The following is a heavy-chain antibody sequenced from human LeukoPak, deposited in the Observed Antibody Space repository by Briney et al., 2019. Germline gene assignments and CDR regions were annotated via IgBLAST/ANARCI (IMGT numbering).Heavy chain of an antibody. V-gene: IGHV4-59*01. J-gene: IGHJ3*02. CDR1: GGSISSYY. CDR2: VYYSGST. CDR3: ARVRGYSYGSDAFDI. Sequence: PSETLSLTCTVSGGSISSYYWSWIRQPPGQGLEWIGYVYYSGSTNYNPSLKSRVTISVDTSKKQFSLKLSSVTAADTAVYYCARVRGYSYGSDAFDIWGQGTMATVSS. D-gene: IGHD5-18*01.